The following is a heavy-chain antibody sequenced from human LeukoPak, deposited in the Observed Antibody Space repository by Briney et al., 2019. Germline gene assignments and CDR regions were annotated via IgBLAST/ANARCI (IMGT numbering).Heavy chain of an antibody. CDR1: GFTFSSYA. J-gene: IGHJ4*02. CDR2: FSSNGGST. D-gene: IGHD3-9*01. CDR3: VKDGVRYFDWLLGGHFDY. Sequence: GGSLRLSCSASGFTFSSYAMHWVRQAPGKGLEYVSAFSSNGGSTYYADSVKGRFTISRDNSKNTLYLQMSSLRAEDTAVYYCVKDGVRYFDWLLGGHFDYWGQGTLVTVSS. V-gene: IGHV3-64D*06.